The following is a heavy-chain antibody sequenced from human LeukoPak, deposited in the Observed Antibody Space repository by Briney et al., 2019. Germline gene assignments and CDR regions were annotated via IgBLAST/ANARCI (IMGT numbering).Heavy chain of an antibody. V-gene: IGHV3-11*01. Sequence: GGSLRLSCAASGFTFSDYYMSWIRQAPGKGLEWVSYISSSGSTIYYADSVKGRFTISRDNAKKSLYLQMNSLRAEDTAVYYCARXGWFGESPFDYWGQGTLVTASS. J-gene: IGHJ4*02. CDR1: GFTFSDYY. D-gene: IGHD3-10*01. CDR3: ARXGWFGESPFDY. CDR2: ISSSGSTI.